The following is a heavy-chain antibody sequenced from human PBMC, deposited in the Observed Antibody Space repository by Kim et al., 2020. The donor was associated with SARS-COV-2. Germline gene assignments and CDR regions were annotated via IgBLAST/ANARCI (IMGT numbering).Heavy chain of an antibody. J-gene: IGHJ6*02. CDR3: AKHQSRGSSRNSVMDV. CDR2: IWYDGSNK. CDR1: GFTFSSYG. V-gene: IGHV3-33*06. Sequence: GGSLRLSCAASGFTFSSYGMHWVRQAPGKGLEWVAVIWYDGSNKYYADSVKGRFTISRDNSKNTLYLQMNSLRAEDTAVYYCAKHQSRGSSRNSVMDVWGQGTTVTVSS. D-gene: IGHD6-13*01.